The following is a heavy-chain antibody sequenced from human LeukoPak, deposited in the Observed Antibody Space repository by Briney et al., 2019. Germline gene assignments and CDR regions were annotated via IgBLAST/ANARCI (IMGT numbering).Heavy chain of an antibody. Sequence: SETLSLTCTVSGGSVSSGSYYWSWLRQPPGKGLEWIGYIYYSGSTNYNPSLKSRVTISVDTSKNQFSLKLSSVTAADTAVYYCALSLNHRAKWFDPWGQGTLVTVSS. J-gene: IGHJ5*02. D-gene: IGHD1-14*01. CDR3: ALSLNHRAKWFDP. V-gene: IGHV4-61*01. CDR2: IYYSGST. CDR1: GGSVSSGSYY.